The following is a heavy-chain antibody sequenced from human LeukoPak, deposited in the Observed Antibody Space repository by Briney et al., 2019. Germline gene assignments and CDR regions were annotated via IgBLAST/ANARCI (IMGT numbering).Heavy chain of an antibody. V-gene: IGHV3-48*01. D-gene: IGHD6-13*01. J-gene: IGHJ4*02. CDR3: AKGARRYSSSWFFDY. CDR1: GFTFSSYS. Sequence: GGSLRLSCAASGFTFSSYSMNWVRQAPGKGLEWVSYISSSSSTIYYADSVKGRFTISRDNAKNSLYLQMNSLRAEDTAVYYCAKGARRYSSSWFFDYWGQGTLVTVSS. CDR2: ISSSSSTI.